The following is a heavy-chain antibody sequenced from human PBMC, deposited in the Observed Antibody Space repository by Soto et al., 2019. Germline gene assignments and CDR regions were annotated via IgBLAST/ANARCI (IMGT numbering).Heavy chain of an antibody. D-gene: IGHD2-15*01. CDR1: GLTFSNHG. Sequence: QVQLVESGGGVVQPGRSLRLSCAASGLTFSNHGMHWVRQAPGKGLEWVAVIWYDGSNQYYGDSVKGRFTISRDNSRNTLYLQMNSLRAEDTAVCYCARDGGYCSGGTCFLTREIDYWGQGTLVTVSS. CDR2: IWYDGSNQ. J-gene: IGHJ4*02. CDR3: ARDGGYCSGGTCFLTREIDY. V-gene: IGHV3-33*01.